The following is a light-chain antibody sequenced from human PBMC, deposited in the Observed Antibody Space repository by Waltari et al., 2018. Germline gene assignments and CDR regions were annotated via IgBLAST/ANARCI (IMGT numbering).Light chain of an antibody. CDR1: SNDVGFSNS. V-gene: IGLV2-14*03. CDR2: DVS. J-gene: IGLJ3*02. Sequence: QSALPQPAPVPGSPGQSVTTSCTGTSNDVGFSNSVSWYQDNPGQGPTVIIYDVSDGPSGVSARFSGSKSGNTASLTISGLQAEDEADYYCSSESSDKVVLFGGGTKVTVL. CDR3: SSESSDKVVL.